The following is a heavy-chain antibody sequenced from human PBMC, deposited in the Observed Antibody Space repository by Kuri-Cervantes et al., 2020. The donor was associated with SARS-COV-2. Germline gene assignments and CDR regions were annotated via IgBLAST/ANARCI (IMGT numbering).Heavy chain of an antibody. Sequence: ESLKISCAVSGYSISSGYYWGWIRQPPGKGLEWIGSIYHSGSTNYNPSLKSRVTTSVDTSKNQFSLKLSSVTAADTAVYYCATQRGRMSSSFYYYYMDVWGKGTTVTVSS. J-gene: IGHJ6*03. V-gene: IGHV4-38-2*01. CDR3: ATQRGRMSSSFYYYYMDV. CDR2: IYHSGST. D-gene: IGHD6-6*01. CDR1: GYSISSGYY.